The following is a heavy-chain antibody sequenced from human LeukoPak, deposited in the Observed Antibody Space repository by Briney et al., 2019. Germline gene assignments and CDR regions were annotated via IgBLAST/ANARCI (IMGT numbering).Heavy chain of an antibody. D-gene: IGHD2-21*01. CDR1: GFTISSYA. CDR3: AREIGVLTDY. J-gene: IGHJ4*02. CDR2: ISYDGSNK. V-gene: IGHV3-30-3*01. Sequence: GRSLRLSCAASGFTISSYAMHWVRQAPGKGLEWVAVISYDGSNKYYADPVKGRFTISRDNSKNTLYLQMNSLRAEDTAVYYCAREIGVLTDYWGQGTLVTVSS.